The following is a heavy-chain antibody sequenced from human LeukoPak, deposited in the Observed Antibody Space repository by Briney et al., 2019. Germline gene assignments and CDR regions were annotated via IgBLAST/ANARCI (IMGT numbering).Heavy chain of an antibody. D-gene: IGHD6-19*01. J-gene: IGHJ4*02. CDR2: IYTSGST. CDR3: ARPRPTQGVAGGYYFDY. V-gene: IGHV4-61*02. Sequence: PSETLSLTCTVSGGSISSGSYYWSWIRQPAGKGLEWIGRIYTSGSTNYNPSLKSRVTISVDTSKNQFSLKLNSVTAADTAVYYCARPRPTQGVAGGYYFDYWGQGTLVTVSS. CDR1: GGSISSGSYY.